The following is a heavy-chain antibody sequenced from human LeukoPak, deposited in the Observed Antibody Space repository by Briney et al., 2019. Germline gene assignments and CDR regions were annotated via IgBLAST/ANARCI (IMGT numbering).Heavy chain of an antibody. D-gene: IGHD2-15*01. Sequence: GGSLRLSCAASGFTFSAYSMNWVRQAPGKGLEWLSYISSGAKTTYYTDSVKGRFTISRDNAKKSLYLQMTSLRDEDTAVYYCARDAVAATPGYYFDSWGQGTLVTVSS. CDR3: ARDAVAATPGYYFDS. CDR1: GFTFSAYS. J-gene: IGHJ4*02. CDR2: ISSGAKTT. V-gene: IGHV3-48*02.